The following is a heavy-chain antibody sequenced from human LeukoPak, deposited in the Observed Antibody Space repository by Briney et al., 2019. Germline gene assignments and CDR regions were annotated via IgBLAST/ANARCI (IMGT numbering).Heavy chain of an antibody. CDR2: MNPNSGGT. J-gene: IGHJ4*02. CDR1: GYTFTSYD. CDR3: AADVGTNFDY. V-gene: IGHV1-2*02. D-gene: IGHD7-27*01. Sequence: ASVKVSCKASGYTFTSYDINWVRQATGQGLEWMGWMNPNSGGTNFAQKFQGRVTMTRDTSISTAYMELSSLRSEDTAVYYCAADVGTNFDYWGQGTLVTVSS.